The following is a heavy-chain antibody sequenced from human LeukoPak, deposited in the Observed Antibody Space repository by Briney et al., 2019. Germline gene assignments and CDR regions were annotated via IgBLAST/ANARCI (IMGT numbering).Heavy chain of an antibody. CDR1: GYTLTELS. Sequence: ASVKVSCKVSGYTLTELSMHWVRQAPGKGLEWMGGFDPEDGETIYAQKFQGRVTMTEDTSTDTAYMELSSLRSEDTAVYYCAIAERVFGVVMNDYWGQGTLVTVSS. CDR2: FDPEDGET. CDR3: AIAERVFGVVMNDY. J-gene: IGHJ4*02. D-gene: IGHD3-3*01. V-gene: IGHV1-24*01.